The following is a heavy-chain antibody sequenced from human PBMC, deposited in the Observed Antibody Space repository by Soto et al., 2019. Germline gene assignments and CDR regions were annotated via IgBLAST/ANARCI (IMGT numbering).Heavy chain of an antibody. CDR3: ARVNYDYVWGSYRGPRYYYGMDV. CDR2: INHSGST. J-gene: IGHJ6*02. V-gene: IGHV4-34*01. CDR1: GGSFSSYY. Sequence: PSETLSLTCAVYGGSFSSYYWSWTRQPQGKGMEWNGEINHSGSTNYNPPLKSRVTISVDTSKNQFSLKLSSVTAADTAVYYCARVNYDYVWGSYRGPRYYYGMDVWGQGTTVTVSS. D-gene: IGHD3-16*02.